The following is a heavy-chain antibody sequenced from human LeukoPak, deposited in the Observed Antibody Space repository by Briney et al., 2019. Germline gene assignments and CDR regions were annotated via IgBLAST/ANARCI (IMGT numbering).Heavy chain of an antibody. Sequence: GGSLRLSCAASGFTFSSYEMNWVRQAPGKGLEWVSAISGSGGSTYYADSVKGRFTISRDNSKNTLYLQMNSLRAEDTAVYYCAKVKSSSWAFDYWGQGTLVTVSS. CDR2: ISGSGGST. D-gene: IGHD6-13*01. J-gene: IGHJ4*02. CDR1: GFTFSSYE. V-gene: IGHV3-23*01. CDR3: AKVKSSSWAFDY.